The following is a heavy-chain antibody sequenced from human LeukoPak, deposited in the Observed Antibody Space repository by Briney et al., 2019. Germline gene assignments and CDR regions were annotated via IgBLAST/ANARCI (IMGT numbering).Heavy chain of an antibody. CDR1: GFTFSSYE. V-gene: IGHV3-48*03. CDR2: ISSSGSTI. D-gene: IGHD3-9*01. J-gene: IGHJ4*02. Sequence: GGSLRLSCAASGFTFSSYEMNWVRQAPGKGLEWVSYISSSGSTIYYADSVKGRFTISRDNAKNSLYLQMNSLRAEDTAVYYCARDTSPLFDWLIPNFDYWGQGTLVTVSS. CDR3: ARDTSPLFDWLIPNFDY.